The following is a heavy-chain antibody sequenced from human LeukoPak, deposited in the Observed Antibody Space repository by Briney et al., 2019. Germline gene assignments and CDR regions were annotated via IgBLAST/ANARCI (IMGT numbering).Heavy chain of an antibody. D-gene: IGHD3-10*01. J-gene: IGHJ3*02. CDR1: GGSFSGYY. CDR3: ARGPRITMVRGVSLRGAFDI. V-gene: IGHV4-34*01. Sequence: SETLSLTCAVYGGSFSGYYWSWIRQPPGKGLEWIGEINHSGSTNYNPSLKSRVTISVDTSKNQFSLKLSSVTAADTAVYYCARGPRITMVRGVSLRGAFDIWGQGTMVTVSS. CDR2: INHSGST.